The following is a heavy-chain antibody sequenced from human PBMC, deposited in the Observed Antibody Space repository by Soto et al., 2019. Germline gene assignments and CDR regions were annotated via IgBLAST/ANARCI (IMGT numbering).Heavy chain of an antibody. V-gene: IGHV1-2*02. CDR3: ARWGSPYYYYMDV. D-gene: IGHD1-26*01. J-gene: IGHJ6*03. CDR2: INPNSGGT. CDR1: GYTFTGYY. Sequence: GASVKVSCKASGYTFTGYYMHWVRQAPGQGLEWMGWINPNSGGTNYAQKFQGRVTMTTDTSTSTAYMELRSLRSDDTAMYYCARWGSPYYYYMDVWGKGTTVTVSS.